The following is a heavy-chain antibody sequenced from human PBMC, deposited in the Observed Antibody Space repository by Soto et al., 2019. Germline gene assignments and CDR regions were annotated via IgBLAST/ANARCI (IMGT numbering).Heavy chain of an antibody. CDR2: INAGNGNT. Sequence: ASVKVSCKASGYTFTSYAMHWVRQAPGQRLEWMGWINAGNGNTKYSQKFQGRVTITRDTSASTAYMELSSLRSEDTAVYYCARDLVGQWLVLYAFAIWGQGTMVTVSS. V-gene: IGHV1-3*01. D-gene: IGHD6-19*01. CDR1: GYTFTSYA. J-gene: IGHJ3*02. CDR3: ARDLVGQWLVLYAFAI.